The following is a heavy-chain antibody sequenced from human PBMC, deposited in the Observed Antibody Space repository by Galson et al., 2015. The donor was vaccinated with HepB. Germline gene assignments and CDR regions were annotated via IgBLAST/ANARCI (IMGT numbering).Heavy chain of an antibody. D-gene: IGHD3-3*01. V-gene: IGHV1-3*01. CDR1: GYTFTSYA. Sequence: SVKVSCKASGYTFTSYAMHWVRQAPGQRLERMGWINAGNGNTKYSQKFQGRVTITRDTSASTAYMELSSLRSEDTAVYYCARGTYDFWSGSDYYGMDVWGQGTTVTVSS. CDR2: INAGNGNT. J-gene: IGHJ6*02. CDR3: ARGTYDFWSGSDYYGMDV.